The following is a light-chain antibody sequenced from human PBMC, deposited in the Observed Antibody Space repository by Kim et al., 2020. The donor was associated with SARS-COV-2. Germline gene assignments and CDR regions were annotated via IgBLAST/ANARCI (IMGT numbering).Light chain of an antibody. J-gene: IGLJ3*02. CDR1: RSNIGSNY. Sequence: GQRVTISCSGSRSNIGSNYVYWYQQLPGTAPKLLIYRNNQRPSGVPDRCSGSKSGTSASLAISGLRSEDEADYYCAAWDDSLSGWVFGGGTKLTVL. CDR2: RNN. V-gene: IGLV1-47*01. CDR3: AAWDDSLSGWV.